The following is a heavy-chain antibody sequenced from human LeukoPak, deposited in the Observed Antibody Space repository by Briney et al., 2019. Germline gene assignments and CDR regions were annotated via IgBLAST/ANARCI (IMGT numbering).Heavy chain of an antibody. CDR2: ISSSSSTI. CDR1: GFTFSSYS. V-gene: IGHV3-48*04. D-gene: IGHD3-9*01. Sequence: GGSLRLSCAASGFTFSSYSMNWVRQAPGKGLEWVSYISSSSSTIYYADSVKGRFTISRDNAKNSLYLQMNSLRAEDTAVYYCARDSSVVRYFDWSDYFDYWGQGTVVTVSS. J-gene: IGHJ4*02. CDR3: ARDSSVVRYFDWSDYFDY.